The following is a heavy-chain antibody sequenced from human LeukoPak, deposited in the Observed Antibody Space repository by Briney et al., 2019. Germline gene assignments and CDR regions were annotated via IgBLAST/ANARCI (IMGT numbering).Heavy chain of an antibody. Sequence: PSETLSLTCIVSGGSISSGSYYWSWIRQPAGKGLEWIGRIYTSGSTNYNPSLKSRVTISVDTSKNQFSLKLSSVTAADTAVYYCATELYYDILTGYVDDYWGQGTLVTVSS. CDR3: ATELYYDILTGYVDDY. CDR2: IYTSGST. D-gene: IGHD3-9*01. J-gene: IGHJ4*02. CDR1: GGSISSGSYY. V-gene: IGHV4-61*02.